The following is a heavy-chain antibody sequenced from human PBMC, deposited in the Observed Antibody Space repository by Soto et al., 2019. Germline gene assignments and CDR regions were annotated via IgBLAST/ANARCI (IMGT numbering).Heavy chain of an antibody. Sequence: PGGSLRLSCAASGFTFSSYAMSWVRQAPGKGLEWVSAISGSGGSTYYADSVKGRFTISRDNSKNTLYLQMNSLRAEDTAVYYCAKTVIPAPREIAAAGTRDYYYYYGMDVWGQGTTVTVSS. D-gene: IGHD6-13*01. CDR3: AKTVIPAPREIAAAGTRDYYYYYGMDV. V-gene: IGHV3-23*01. J-gene: IGHJ6*02. CDR2: ISGSGGST. CDR1: GFTFSSYA.